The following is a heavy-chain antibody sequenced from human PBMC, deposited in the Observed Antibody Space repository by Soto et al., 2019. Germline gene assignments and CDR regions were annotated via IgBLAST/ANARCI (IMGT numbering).Heavy chain of an antibody. CDR2: INSDGSST. Sequence: EVQLVESGGGLVQPGGSLRLSCAASGFTFSSYWMHWVRQAPGKGLVWVSRINSDGSSTSYADSVKGRFTISRDNAKNTLYLQMNSLRAEDTAVYYCARVSPQLGYWYFDLWGRGTLVTVSS. D-gene: IGHD3-10*01. CDR1: GFTFSSYW. V-gene: IGHV3-74*01. CDR3: ARVSPQLGYWYFDL. J-gene: IGHJ2*01.